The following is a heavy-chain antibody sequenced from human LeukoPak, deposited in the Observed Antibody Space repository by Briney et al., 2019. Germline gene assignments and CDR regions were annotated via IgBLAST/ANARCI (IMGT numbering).Heavy chain of an antibody. Sequence: GGSLRLSCAASGFTVSSNYMSWVRQAPGKGLEWVSVIYSGGSTYYADSVKGRFTISRDNSKNTLYLQMNSLRAEATAVYYCARRPVPTIKGYFDSWGQGTLVTVSS. D-gene: IGHD5-24*01. V-gene: IGHV3-66*02. CDR2: IYSGGST. J-gene: IGHJ4*02. CDR1: GFTVSSNY. CDR3: ARRPVPTIKGYFDS.